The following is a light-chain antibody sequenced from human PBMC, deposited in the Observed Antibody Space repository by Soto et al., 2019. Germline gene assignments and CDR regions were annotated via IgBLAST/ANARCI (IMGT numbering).Light chain of an antibody. J-gene: IGKJ1*01. CDR1: QSISRW. V-gene: IGKV1-5*01. CDR3: QQYNSYSKT. Sequence: DIQMTQSPSTLSASVGHSVTISCRASQSISRWSAWYQQKPGKAPNILIYDASTLESGVPSSFNGSGSGTEFTLTISSRQPDDFATYYCQQYNSYSKTFGQGTKVEIK. CDR2: DAS.